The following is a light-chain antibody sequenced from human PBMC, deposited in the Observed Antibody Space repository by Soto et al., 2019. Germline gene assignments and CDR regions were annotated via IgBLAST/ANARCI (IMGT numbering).Light chain of an antibody. J-gene: IGKJ5*01. CDR2: DAS. CDR1: QSVSSN. Sequence: ERGMTQSPGTLSVSPGERATLSCRASQSVSSNLAWYQQKPGQAPRLLISDASTRATGIPARFSGSGSGTEFTLTVSSLQSEDFAVYYCQQYIKWPITFGQGTRLEI. CDR3: QQYIKWPIT. V-gene: IGKV3-15*01.